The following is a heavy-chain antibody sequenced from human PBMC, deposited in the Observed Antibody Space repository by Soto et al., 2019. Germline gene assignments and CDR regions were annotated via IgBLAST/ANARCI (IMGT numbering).Heavy chain of an antibody. CDR1: GYTFTSYG. D-gene: IGHD6-13*01. V-gene: IGHV1-18*01. CDR3: ARAAAAGLDDY. Sequence: QVQLVQSGAEVKKPGASVKVSCKASGYTFTSYGISWVRQAPGQGLEWMGWISAYNGNTKYVQKLQGRVTMTTDTATSTAYRELRSLRSDDTAVYYCARAAAAGLDDYWGQGTLVTVSS. J-gene: IGHJ4*02. CDR2: ISAYNGNT.